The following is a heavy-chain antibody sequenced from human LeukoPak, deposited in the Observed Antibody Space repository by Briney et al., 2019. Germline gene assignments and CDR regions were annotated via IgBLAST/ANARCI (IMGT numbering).Heavy chain of an antibody. CDR3: ARDPPPRSGWYEGGMNDY. CDR2: ISSSSSYI. V-gene: IGHV3-21*01. J-gene: IGHJ4*02. CDR1: GFTFSSYS. D-gene: IGHD6-19*01. Sequence: GGSLRLSCAASGFTFSSYSMNWVRQAPGKGLEWVSSISSSSSYIYYADSVKGRFTISRDNAKNSLYLQMNSLRAEDTAVYYCARDPPPRSGWYEGGMNDYWGQGTLVTVSS.